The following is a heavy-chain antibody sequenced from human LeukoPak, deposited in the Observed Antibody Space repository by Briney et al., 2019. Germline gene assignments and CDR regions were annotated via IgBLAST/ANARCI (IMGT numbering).Heavy chain of an antibody. V-gene: IGHV1-46*01. CDR2: INPSGGST. Sequence: ASVKVSCKASGYTFTGYYMHWVRQAPGQGLEWMGIINPSGGSTSYAQKFQGRVTMTRDTSTSTVYMELSSLRSEDTAVYYCARASTIAVAGTVWFDPWGQGTLVTVSS. CDR1: GYTFTGYY. D-gene: IGHD6-19*01. J-gene: IGHJ5*02. CDR3: ARASTIAVAGTVWFDP.